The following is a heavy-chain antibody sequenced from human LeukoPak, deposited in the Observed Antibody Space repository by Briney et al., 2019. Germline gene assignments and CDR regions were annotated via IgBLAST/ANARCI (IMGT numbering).Heavy chain of an antibody. CDR3: AKVMGYCSSTSCYPADY. D-gene: IGHD2-2*01. CDR1: GFTFSSFW. Sequence: PGGSLRLSCVASGFTFSSFWMHWVRQVPGKGLVWVSHINSDGSTRDYADSVRGRFTISRDNAKNTLYLQMNSLRAEDTAVYYCAKVMGYCSSTSCYPADYWGQGTLVTVSS. J-gene: IGHJ4*02. V-gene: IGHV3-74*01. CDR2: INSDGSTR.